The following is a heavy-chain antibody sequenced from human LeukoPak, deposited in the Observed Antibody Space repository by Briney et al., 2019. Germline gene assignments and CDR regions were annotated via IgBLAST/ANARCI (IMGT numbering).Heavy chain of an antibody. CDR1: GNYW. Sequence: GGSLRLSCAASGNYWMHWVRQVPGKGLVWVSHINSDGSWTSYADSVKGRFTISKDNAKDTVYLQMNSLRAEDTAVYYCVSFYETYWGRGTLVTVSS. V-gene: IGHV3-74*01. CDR2: INSDGSWT. J-gene: IGHJ4*02. D-gene: IGHD2/OR15-2a*01. CDR3: VSFYETY.